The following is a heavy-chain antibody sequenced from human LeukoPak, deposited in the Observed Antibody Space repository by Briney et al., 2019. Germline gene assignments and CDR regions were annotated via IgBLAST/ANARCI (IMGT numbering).Heavy chain of an antibody. Sequence: ASVTVSCTASGYTFTSYGISWVRQAPGQGLEWMGWISAYNGNTNYAQKLQGRVTMTKDTTKSKAYMELRRLRAEDPAVYYCASASGPIWFGELLDYYYYGMDVWGQGTTVTVSS. V-gene: IGHV1-18*01. CDR3: ASASGPIWFGELLDYYYYGMDV. D-gene: IGHD3-10*01. CDR1: GYTFTSYG. CDR2: ISAYNGNT. J-gene: IGHJ6*02.